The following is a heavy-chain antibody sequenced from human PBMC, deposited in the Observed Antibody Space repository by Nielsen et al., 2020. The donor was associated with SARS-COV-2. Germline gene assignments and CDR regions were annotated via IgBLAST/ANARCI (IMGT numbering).Heavy chain of an antibody. CDR3: ARGRLEVTMMLVVMTGAENYFDY. V-gene: IGHV4-4*02. Sequence: SETLSLTCAVSGGSISSSNWSSSLRQPPGKGLEWTGEIYHSGSTNYNPSLKSRVTISVDKSKNQFSLKLSSVTAADTAVYYCARGRLEVTMMLVVMTGAENYFDYWGRGTLVTVSS. CDR1: GGSISSSNW. CDR2: IYHSGST. J-gene: IGHJ4*02. D-gene: IGHD3-22*01.